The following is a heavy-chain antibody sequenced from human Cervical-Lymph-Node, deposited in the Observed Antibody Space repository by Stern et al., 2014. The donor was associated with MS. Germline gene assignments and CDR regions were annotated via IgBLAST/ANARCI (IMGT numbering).Heavy chain of an antibody. D-gene: IGHD6-13*01. CDR2: IIPVFGTP. V-gene: IGHV1-69*01. CDR1: GGSFTTYA. Sequence: QVQLGQSGAEVKKPGSSVKVSCKASGGSFTTYAISWVRQAPGQGLEWMGGIIPVFGTPNYAQKFQGRVTVTADESMTTAYLELNSLTSEDTAVYFCARGSSSGSWYKHGLDVWGLGTTVIVSS. J-gene: IGHJ6*02. CDR3: ARGSSSGSWYKHGLDV.